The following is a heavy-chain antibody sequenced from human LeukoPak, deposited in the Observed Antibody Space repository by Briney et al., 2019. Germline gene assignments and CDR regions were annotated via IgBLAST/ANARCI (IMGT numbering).Heavy chain of an antibody. CDR1: GGSFSGYY. V-gene: IGHV4-34*01. Sequence: SETLSLTCAVYGGSFSGYYWSWIRQPPGKGLEWIGEINHSGSTNYNPSLKSRVTISVDTSKNQFSLKLSSVTAADTAVYYCARVASSSWYSYYYYYMDVWGKGTTVTISS. CDR3: ARVASSSWYSYYYYYMDV. J-gene: IGHJ6*03. CDR2: INHSGST. D-gene: IGHD6-13*01.